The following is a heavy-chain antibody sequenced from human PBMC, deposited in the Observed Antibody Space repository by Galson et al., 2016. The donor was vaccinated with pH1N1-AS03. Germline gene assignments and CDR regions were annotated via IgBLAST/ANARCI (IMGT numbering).Heavy chain of an antibody. CDR2: VSPHSGNT. CDR1: GYTFSRYG. V-gene: IGHV1-18*01. CDR3: GRSYNFDVGDY. D-gene: IGHD3-9*01. Sequence: SVKVSCKASGYTFSRYGITWARQAPGQGLEWMGWVSPHSGNTRNAQKFQGRVTMTTDTSTNTAYMELRSLKSDDTAVYFCGRSYNFDVGDYWGQGTLVTVSS. J-gene: IGHJ4*02.